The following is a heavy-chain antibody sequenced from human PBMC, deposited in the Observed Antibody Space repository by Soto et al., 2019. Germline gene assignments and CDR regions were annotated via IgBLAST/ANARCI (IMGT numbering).Heavy chain of an antibody. D-gene: IGHD1-1*01. Sequence: QVKVVQSGAEVNKPGASVKVSCKASGYTFSTYAMHWVRQAPGPSLEWMGWINGGTGQTRYSLRFHDRVTITRDTPASTAYMELTSVTSEDTDVYYWARGKGMEENYYYYGMDIWGQGTTVTVSS. J-gene: IGHJ6*02. V-gene: IGHV1-3*01. CDR3: ARGKGMEENYYYYGMDI. CDR2: INGGTGQT. CDR1: GYTFSTYA.